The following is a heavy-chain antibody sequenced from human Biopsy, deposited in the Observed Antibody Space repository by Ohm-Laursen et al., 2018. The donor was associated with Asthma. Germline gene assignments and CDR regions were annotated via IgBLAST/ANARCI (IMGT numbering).Heavy chain of an antibody. CDR2: INAGNGNT. J-gene: IGHJ3*02. D-gene: IGHD3-9*01. V-gene: IGHV1-3*01. Sequence: ASVKVSCKASGYTFINYAIHWVRQAPGQRLEWMGWINAGNGNTKYSQKFQGRVTISRDTSASTAYMDLSSLRSEDTAVHYCARTYYDFLTGQVNDAFAMRGQGTMVTVSS. CDR3: ARTYYDFLTGQVNDAFAM. CDR1: GYTFINYA.